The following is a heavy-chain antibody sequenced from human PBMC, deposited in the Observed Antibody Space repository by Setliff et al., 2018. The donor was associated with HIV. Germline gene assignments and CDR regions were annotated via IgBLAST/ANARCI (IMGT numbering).Heavy chain of an antibody. V-gene: IGHV4-39*01. Sequence: SETLSLTCSVSGGSISSDCCYWGWIRQPPGKGLEWIASIYYSGYTYSNPSLKSQVTISVDTSKNQFSLKLNSVTAADTAVYYCARRGTHGAFDIWGQGTMVTVSS. D-gene: IGHD3-10*01. J-gene: IGHJ3*02. CDR3: ARRGTHGAFDI. CDR2: IYYSGYT. CDR1: GGSISSDCCY.